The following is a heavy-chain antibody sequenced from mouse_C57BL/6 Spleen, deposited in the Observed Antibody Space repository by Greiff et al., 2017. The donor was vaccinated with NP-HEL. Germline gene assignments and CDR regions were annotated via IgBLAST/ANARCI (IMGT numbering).Heavy chain of an antibody. V-gene: IGHV6-6*01. D-gene: IGHD1-1*01. Sequence: EVQVVESGGGLVQPGGSMKLSCAASGFTFSDAWMDWVRQSPEKGLEWVAEIRNKANNHATYYAESVKGRFTISRDDSKSSVYLQMNSLRAEDTGIYYCTTVVDYYAMDYWGQGTSVTVSS. CDR1: GFTFSDAW. J-gene: IGHJ4*01. CDR2: IRNKANNHAT. CDR3: TTVVDYYAMDY.